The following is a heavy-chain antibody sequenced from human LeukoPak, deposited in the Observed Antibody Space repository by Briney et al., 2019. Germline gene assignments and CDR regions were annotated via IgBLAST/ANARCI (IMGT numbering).Heavy chain of an antibody. J-gene: IGHJ5*02. CDR1: GGFISSDY. D-gene: IGHD2-8*01. CDR2: IHYSGST. Sequence: SETLSLTCTVSGGFISSDYWSWIRQPPGKGLEWIANIHYSGSTNFNPSPKSRVSISVDKSKTQFSLKLSSVTAADTAVYYCARQAVIMPTDMGGPWFDPWGRGTLVAVAS. CDR3: ARQAVIMPTDMGGPWFDP. V-gene: IGHV4-59*08.